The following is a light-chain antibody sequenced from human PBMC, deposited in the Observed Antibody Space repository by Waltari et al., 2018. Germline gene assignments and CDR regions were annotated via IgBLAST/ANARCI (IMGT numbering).Light chain of an antibody. J-gene: IGLJ1*01. Sequence: QSALTQPASVSGSPGQSITISCSGTDSDVGAYDFVSWYQQHPGNAPHLIIYEVSNRPSGIFNGFSASKSCNTASLTISGLQAEDEADYYCSSYTTSSAPGVFGTGTRVTVL. CDR1: DSDVGAYDF. CDR2: EVS. CDR3: SSYTTSSAPGV. V-gene: IGLV2-14*01.